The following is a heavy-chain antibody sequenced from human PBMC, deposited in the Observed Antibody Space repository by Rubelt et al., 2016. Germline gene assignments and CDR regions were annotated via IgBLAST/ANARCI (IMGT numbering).Heavy chain of an antibody. CDR2: INWNGGST. Sequence: EVQLVESGGGVVRPGGSLRLSCAASGFTFDDYGMSWVRQAPGKGLEWVSGINWNGGSTGFAYSVNGRFTISRDNSKNTLYLQMNSLRAEDTAVYHCARVASYFPQYYFDYWGQGTLVTVSS. J-gene: IGHJ4*02. CDR1: GFTFDDYG. V-gene: IGHV3-20*01. CDR3: ARVASYFPQYYFDY. D-gene: IGHD3-10*01.